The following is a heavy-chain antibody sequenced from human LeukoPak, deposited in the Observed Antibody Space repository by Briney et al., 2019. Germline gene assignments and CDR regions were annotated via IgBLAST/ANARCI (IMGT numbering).Heavy chain of an antibody. CDR2: ITDSGVRT. CDR3: ARGSSWYVDFQH. J-gene: IGHJ1*01. D-gene: IGHD6-13*01. CDR1: GFTFSTYA. V-gene: IGHV3-23*01. Sequence: GESLRLSCAASGFTFSTYAMSWVRQAPGKGLEWVSSITDSGVRTWYADSVKGRFTISRDNSKNTLYLQMNSLRAEDTAVYYCARGSSWYVDFQHWGQGTLVTVSS.